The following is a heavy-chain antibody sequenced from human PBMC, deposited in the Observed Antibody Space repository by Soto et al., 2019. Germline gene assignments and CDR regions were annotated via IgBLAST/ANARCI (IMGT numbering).Heavy chain of an antibody. V-gene: IGHV1-3*01. CDR1: GYTFTSYA. J-gene: IGHJ3*02. D-gene: IGHD5-12*01. CDR2: INAGNGNT. CDR3: ARSPYSGYDYGAFDI. Sequence: ASVKVSCKASGYTFTSYAMHWVRQAPGQRLEWMGWINAGNGNTKYSQKFQGRVTITRDTSASTAYMELSSLRSEDTAVYYCARSPYSGYDYGAFDIWGQGTMVTVSS.